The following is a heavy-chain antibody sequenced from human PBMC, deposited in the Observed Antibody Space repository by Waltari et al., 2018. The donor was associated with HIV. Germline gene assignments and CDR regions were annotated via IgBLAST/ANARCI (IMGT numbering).Heavy chain of an antibody. D-gene: IGHD2-2*01. V-gene: IGHV5-51*01. CDR2: SFPGDSDN. Sequence: EVQLVQSGAEVNKPGESLKISCKGSGYSFTSYWIGWVSQMPGKGLEWMGISFPGDSDNRYSPSFQGQVTISADKSISTAYLQWSSLKDSDTAMYYCARRDCSSTSCPGSYWGQGTLVTVSS. CDR1: GYSFTSYW. CDR3: ARRDCSSTSCPGSY. J-gene: IGHJ4*02.